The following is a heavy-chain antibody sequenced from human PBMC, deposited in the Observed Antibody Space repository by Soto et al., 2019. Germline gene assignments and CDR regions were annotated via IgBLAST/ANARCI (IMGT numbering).Heavy chain of an antibody. J-gene: IGHJ3*02. Sequence: PSETLSLTCTVSGGSISSYYWSCIRQPPGKGLEWIGYIYYSGSTNYNPPLKSRVTISVDTSKNQFSLKLSSVTAADTAVYYCARDLRTFGGVIASIEYAFDIWGQGTMVT. CDR1: GGSISSYY. D-gene: IGHD3-16*02. CDR2: IYYSGST. V-gene: IGHV4-59*01. CDR3: ARDLRTFGGVIASIEYAFDI.